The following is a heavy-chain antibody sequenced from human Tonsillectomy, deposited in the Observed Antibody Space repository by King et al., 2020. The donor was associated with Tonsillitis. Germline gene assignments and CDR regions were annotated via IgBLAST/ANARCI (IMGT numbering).Heavy chain of an antibody. CDR2: IAASGST. D-gene: IGHD4-17*01. J-gene: IGHJ4*02. CDR1: GDSINSGPYY. V-gene: IGHV4-61*02. Sequence: VQLQESGPGLVKPSQTLSLTCAVSGDSINSGPYYWNWIRQPAGKGLEWIGRIAASGSTSSNPSLKSRVTISVDTSKNQFSLRLTSVTAADTAVYYCAGEDYGDYPYWGQGPLVTVSP. CDR3: AGEDYGDYPY.